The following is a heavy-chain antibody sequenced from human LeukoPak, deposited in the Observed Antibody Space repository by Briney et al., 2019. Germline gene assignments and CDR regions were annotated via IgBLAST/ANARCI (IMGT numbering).Heavy chain of an antibody. D-gene: IGHD5-18*01. J-gene: IGHJ4*02. CDR2: ISTYNGDT. CDR3: ARGSSYGFSMGY. CDR1: GGTFSSYA. V-gene: IGHV1-18*01. Sequence: ASVKVSCNASGGTFSSYAISWVRQAPGQGLEWMGWISTYNGDTNYAQKFQGRVTMTTDTSTSTAYMELRSLRSDDTAVYYCARGSSYGFSMGYWGQGTLVTVSS.